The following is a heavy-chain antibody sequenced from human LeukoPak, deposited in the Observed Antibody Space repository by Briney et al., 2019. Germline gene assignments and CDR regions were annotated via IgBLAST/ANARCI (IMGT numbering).Heavy chain of an antibody. J-gene: IGHJ4*02. Sequence: ASVKVSCKASGYTFTSYGISWVRQAPGQGLEWMGWISAYNGNTNYAQKLQGRVTMTTDTSTSTAYMELRSPRSDDTAVYYCAREKAYYDFWSGEFDYWGQGTLVTVSS. D-gene: IGHD3-3*01. CDR2: ISAYNGNT. V-gene: IGHV1-18*01. CDR1: GYTFTSYG. CDR3: AREKAYYDFWSGEFDY.